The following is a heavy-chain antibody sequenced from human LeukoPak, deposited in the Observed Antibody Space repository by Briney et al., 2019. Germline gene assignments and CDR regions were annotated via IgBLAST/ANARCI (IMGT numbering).Heavy chain of an antibody. CDR3: AKDRCSNGIGCYYYYIDV. Sequence: GGSLRLSCAASGFTFSSYGMSWVRQAPGKGLEWVSAISGSGGSTYYADSVKGRFTISRDNSKNTLYLQMNSLRAEDTAVYYCAKDRCSNGIGCYYYYIDVWGKGTTVTISS. V-gene: IGHV3-23*01. D-gene: IGHD2-8*01. J-gene: IGHJ6*03. CDR1: GFTFSSYG. CDR2: ISGSGGST.